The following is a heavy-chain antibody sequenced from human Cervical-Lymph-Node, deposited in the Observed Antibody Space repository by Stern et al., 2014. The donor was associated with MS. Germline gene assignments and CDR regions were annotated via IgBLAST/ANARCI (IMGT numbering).Heavy chain of an antibody. CDR2: IYHTGNI. D-gene: IGHD6-13*01. CDR3: AKEGRVSRFDS. V-gene: IGHV4-4*02. J-gene: IGHJ4*02. CDR1: GASIGSSHW. Sequence: QLQLQESGPGLVKPSGTLSLTCAVSGASIGSSHWWSWVRQPPGKGLEWIGEIYHTGNINYNPSLKSRVTISLDKSKNQFSLRLNSLTAADTAIYYCAKEGRVSRFDSWGQGTLVTVSS.